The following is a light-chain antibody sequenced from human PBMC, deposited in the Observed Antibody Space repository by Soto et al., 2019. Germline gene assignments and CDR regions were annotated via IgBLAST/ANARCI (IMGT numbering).Light chain of an antibody. CDR3: SSYTSSRSYV. CDR2: DVS. Sequence: QSVLTQPASVSGSPGQSITISCTGTSSDVGGSDFVSWHQQHPGKAPKLMIYDVSKWPSGVSNRFSGSKSGNTASLTISGLQAEDEADYYCSSYTSSRSYVFGTGTKVTVL. J-gene: IGLJ1*01. CDR1: SSDVGGSDF. V-gene: IGLV2-14*01.